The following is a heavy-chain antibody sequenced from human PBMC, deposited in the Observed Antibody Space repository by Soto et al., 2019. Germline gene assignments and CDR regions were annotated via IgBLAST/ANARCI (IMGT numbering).Heavy chain of an antibody. CDR2: IYHSGST. CDR1: GGSISSSNW. D-gene: IGHD6-13*01. CDR3: ARDGGIAAAGPYDPYYYYGMDV. Sequence: QVLLQESGPGLVKASGTLSLTCAVSGGSISSSNWWSWVRQPPGKRLEWIGEIYHSGSTNYNPSLKSRVTISVDKSKNHFSLTLSSVTAADTAVYYCARDGGIAAAGPYDPYYYYGMDVWGQGTTVTVSS. J-gene: IGHJ6*02. V-gene: IGHV4-4*02.